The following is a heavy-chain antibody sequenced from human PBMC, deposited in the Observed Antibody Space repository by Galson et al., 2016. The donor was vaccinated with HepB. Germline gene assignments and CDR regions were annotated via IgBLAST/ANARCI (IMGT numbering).Heavy chain of an antibody. Sequence: SVKVSCKASGYTFTSYGINWVRLAPGQGLEWMGWISTYNGKTNYEEKLQDRVTMTTDTSTSTVYMELRSLRSDDTAIYYCAREVSYSDDGGRYSYYMGVWGKGTTVTV. J-gene: IGHJ6*03. CDR3: AREVSYSDDGGRYSYYMGV. D-gene: IGHD3-22*01. V-gene: IGHV1-18*04. CDR1: GYTFTSYG. CDR2: ISTYNGKT.